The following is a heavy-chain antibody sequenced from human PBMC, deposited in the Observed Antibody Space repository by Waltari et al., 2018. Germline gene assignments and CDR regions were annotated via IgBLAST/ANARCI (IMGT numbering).Heavy chain of an antibody. CDR1: GGPFSSYA. CDR2: IIPTFGTA. Sequence: QVQLVQSGAAVKKPGSSVKVSCKASGGPFSSYAISWVRQAPGKGLGWMGGIIPTFGTANDAQKYQGRVTINADESTSTAYRELSSLRSEDTAVYYCARAPPPSYDSSGYYRHPFDYWGQGTLVTVSS. CDR3: ARAPPPSYDSSGYYRHPFDY. J-gene: IGHJ4*02. V-gene: IGHV1-69*12. D-gene: IGHD3-22*01.